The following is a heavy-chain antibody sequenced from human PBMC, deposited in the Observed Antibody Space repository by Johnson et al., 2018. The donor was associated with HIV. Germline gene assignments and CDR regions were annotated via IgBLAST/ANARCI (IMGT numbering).Heavy chain of an antibody. CDR1: GFTFSSYG. V-gene: IGHV3-30*02. D-gene: IGHD1-26*01. Sequence: QVQLVESGGGVVQPGGSLRLSCAASGFTFSSYGMHWVRQAPGKGLEWVAFIRYDGSNKYYADSVKGRFTISRDNSKNTLYLQMNSLRAEDTAVYYCAKDHVVGASPDAVDIWGQGTMVTVSS. J-gene: IGHJ3*02. CDR3: AKDHVVGASPDAVDI. CDR2: IRYDGSNK.